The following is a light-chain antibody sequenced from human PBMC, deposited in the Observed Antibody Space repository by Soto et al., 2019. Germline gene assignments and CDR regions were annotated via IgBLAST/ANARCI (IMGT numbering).Light chain of an antibody. CDR2: DVN. Sequence: QSALTQPPSVSGSPGQSITLSCTGTSSDIGGYDYVSWYQRHPGKAPKLIIYDVNNRPSGVSNRFSGSKSGNTASLTISGLQADDEADYYCTSYASGSSHVVFGGGTKVTVL. J-gene: IGLJ2*01. V-gene: IGLV2-14*01. CDR3: TSYASGSSHVV. CDR1: SSDIGGYDY.